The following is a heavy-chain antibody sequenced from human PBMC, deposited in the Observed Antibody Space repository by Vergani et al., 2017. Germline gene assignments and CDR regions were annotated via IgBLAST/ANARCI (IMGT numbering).Heavy chain of an antibody. CDR2: IHPADSDT. CDR3: ARLYGRDSSGSKYFYY. V-gene: IGHV5-51*01. Sequence: EVQLVQSGAEVKKPGESLKISCQISGYSFTKYWIGWVRQMPGKGLEWMGIIHPADSDTRYSPSFQGQVTISVDKSISTAYLQRSSLRASDSAMYYCARLYGRDSSGSKYFYYWGQGTLVTVSS. D-gene: IGHD3-22*01. CDR1: GYSFTKYW. J-gene: IGHJ4*02.